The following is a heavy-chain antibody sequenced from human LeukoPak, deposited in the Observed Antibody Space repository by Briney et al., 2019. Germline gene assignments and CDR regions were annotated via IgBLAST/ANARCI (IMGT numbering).Heavy chain of an antibody. Sequence: SETLSLTCAVYGGSFSGYYWSWIRQPPGKGLEWIGEINHSGSTNYNPSLKSRVTISVDTSKNQFSLKLSSVTAADTALYYCASSSAQTGNWFDPWGQGTLVTVSS. V-gene: IGHV4-34*01. CDR2: INHSGST. CDR3: ASSSAQTGNWFDP. J-gene: IGHJ5*02. D-gene: IGHD6-19*01. CDR1: GGSFSGYY.